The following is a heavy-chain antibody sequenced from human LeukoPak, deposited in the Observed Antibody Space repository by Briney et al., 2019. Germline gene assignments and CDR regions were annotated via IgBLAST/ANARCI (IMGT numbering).Heavy chain of an antibody. Sequence: GASVKVSCKASGGTFSSYAISWVRQAPGQGLEWMGGIIPIFGKANYAQKFQGRVTITADKSTSTAYMELSSLRSEDTAVYYCARIPPYGLGNYSYYGMVVGGKGTTVTVSS. J-gene: IGHJ6*04. CDR1: GGTFSSYA. CDR2: IIPIFGKA. D-gene: IGHD3-10*01. V-gene: IGHV1-69*06. CDR3: ARIPPYGLGNYSYYGMVV.